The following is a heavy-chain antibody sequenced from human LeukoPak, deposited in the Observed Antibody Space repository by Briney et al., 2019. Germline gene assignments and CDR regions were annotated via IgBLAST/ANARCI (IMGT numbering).Heavy chain of an antibody. CDR3: ARAVRGRHYYYYYYMDV. J-gene: IGHJ6*03. CDR2: IYYSGST. CDR1: GGSISSSSYY. V-gene: IGHV4-39*07. Sequence: SETLSLTCTVSGGSISSSSYYWGWIRQPPGTGLEWIGSIYYSGSTNYNPSLKSRVTISVDTSKNQFSLKLSSVTAADTAVYYCARAVRGRHYYYYYYMDVWGKGTTVTVSS. D-gene: IGHD3-10*01.